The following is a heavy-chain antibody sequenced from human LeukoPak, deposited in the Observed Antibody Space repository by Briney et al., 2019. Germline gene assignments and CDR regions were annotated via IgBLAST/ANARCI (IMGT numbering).Heavy chain of an antibody. V-gene: IGHV3-23*01. CDR2: ISGSGGST. Sequence: GGSLRLSCAASGFTFSSYAMSWVRQAPGKGLEWVSGISGSGGSTYYADSVKGRFTISRDNSENTLYLQMNSLRAEDTALYHCAKRPSGSYRALDFWGQGTLVTVS. CDR3: AKRPSGSYRALDF. CDR1: GFTFSSYA. D-gene: IGHD1-26*01. J-gene: IGHJ4*02.